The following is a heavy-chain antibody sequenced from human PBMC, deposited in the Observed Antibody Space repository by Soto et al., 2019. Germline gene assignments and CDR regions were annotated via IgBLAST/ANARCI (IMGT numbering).Heavy chain of an antibody. CDR3: ARSGDLLHYYYGMDV. J-gene: IGHJ6*02. D-gene: IGHD3-10*01. CDR1: GGSISSGDYY. Sequence: QVQLQESGPGLVKPSQTLSLTCTVSGGSISSGDYYWSWIRQPPGKGLEWIGYIYYSGSTYYNPSLKSRVTISVDTSKNQFSLKLSSVTAADTAVYYCARSGDLLHYYYGMDVWGQGTTVTVSS. CDR2: IYYSGST. V-gene: IGHV4-30-4*01.